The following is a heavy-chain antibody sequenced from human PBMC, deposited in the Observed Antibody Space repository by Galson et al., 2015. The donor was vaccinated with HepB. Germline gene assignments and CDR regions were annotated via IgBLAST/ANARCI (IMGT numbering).Heavy chain of an antibody. CDR1: GFTFSDYY. Sequence: SLRLSCAASGFTFSDYYMSWMRQAPGKGLEWVSYISGSSTYTNNADSVKGRFTISRDNAKKSLYLQMNSLRAEDTAVYCCARARWLQLPPDFWGQGTLVTVSS. V-gene: IGHV3-11*05. CDR3: ARARWLQLPPDF. J-gene: IGHJ4*02. CDR2: ISGSSTYT. D-gene: IGHD5-24*01.